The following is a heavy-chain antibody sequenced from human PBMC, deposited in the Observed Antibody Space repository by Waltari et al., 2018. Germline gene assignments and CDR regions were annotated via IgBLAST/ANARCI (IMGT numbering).Heavy chain of an antibody. J-gene: IGHJ5*02. Sequence: QLQLQEPGPGLVKPSETLSLSCSVSGGSLRDNYLYWGGLRQPPGRELEWIGSISYGGTTYYNPSLESRVTILVDTSKNQFSLKVRSVTAADTAIYFCARQEAAVSKWFDPWGQGILVTVSS. CDR2: ISYGGTT. D-gene: IGHD2-15*01. CDR1: GGSLRDNYLY. CDR3: ARQEAAVSKWFDP. V-gene: IGHV4-39*01.